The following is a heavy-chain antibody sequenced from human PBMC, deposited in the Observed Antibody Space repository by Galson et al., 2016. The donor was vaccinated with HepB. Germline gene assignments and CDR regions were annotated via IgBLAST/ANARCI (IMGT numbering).Heavy chain of an antibody. V-gene: IGHV3-7*01. CDR1: GFTFSGYW. J-gene: IGHJ4*02. Sequence: SLRLSCAASGFTFSGYWMTWVRQAPGKGLEWVANIKQDGSEKNYVDSVKGRFTISRDNAKNLVYVQMNSLRAEDTAMYYCASAPAATWSDYWGQGNLVSV. D-gene: IGHD6-25*01. CDR2: IKQDGSEK. CDR3: ASAPAATWSDY.